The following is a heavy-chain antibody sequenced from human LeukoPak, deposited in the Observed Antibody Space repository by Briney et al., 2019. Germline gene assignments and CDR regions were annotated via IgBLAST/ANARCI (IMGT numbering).Heavy chain of an antibody. CDR3: ARDGSARYYFDY. CDR2: IYYSGST. V-gene: IGHV4-59*01. J-gene: IGHJ4*02. Sequence: KASETLSLTCTVSGGSISTYYWNWIRQPPGKGLERIGYIYYSGSTNYNPSLKSRVTISVDTSKNQFSLKLSSVTAADTAMYYCARDGSARYYFDYWGQGTLVTVSS. CDR1: GGSISTYY.